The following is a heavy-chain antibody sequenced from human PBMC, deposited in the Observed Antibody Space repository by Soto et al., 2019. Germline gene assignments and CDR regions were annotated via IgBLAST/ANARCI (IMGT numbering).Heavy chain of an antibody. J-gene: IGHJ6*02. V-gene: IGHV1-18*01. CDR1: GYTFTSYG. CDR2: ISAYNGNT. Sequence: ASVKVSCKASGYTFTSYGISWARQAPGQGLEWMGWISAYNGNTNYAQKLQGRVTMTTDTSTSTAYMELRSLRSDDTAVYYCARGSSIAAAGTYYYYGMDVWGQGTPVTVSS. D-gene: IGHD6-13*01. CDR3: ARGSSIAAAGTYYYYGMDV.